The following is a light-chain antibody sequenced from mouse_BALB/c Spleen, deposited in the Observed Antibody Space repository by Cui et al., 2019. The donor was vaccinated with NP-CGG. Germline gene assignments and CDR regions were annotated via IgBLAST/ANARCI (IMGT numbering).Light chain of an antibody. Sequence: QALMTQESPLTTSPGKTVTPPCRSSTTTVTTRNSPHWVHDKPDHLFTGLIGRANDRAPGIPPKLSGYMIGDKAALTITGAQTEDEAIYFCALWYSNHWVFGGGTKLTVL. CDR1: TTTVTTRNS. CDR3: ALWYSNHWV. V-gene: IGLV1*01. J-gene: IGLJ1*01. CDR2: RAN.